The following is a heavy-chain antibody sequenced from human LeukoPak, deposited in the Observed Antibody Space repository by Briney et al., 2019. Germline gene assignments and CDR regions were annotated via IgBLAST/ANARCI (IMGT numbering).Heavy chain of an antibody. CDR3: ARRATPSPHFDY. Sequence: GGSLRLSCAASGFTFSSYAMSWVRQAPGKGLEWVSAISGNGASTYYADSVKGRFTISRDNSKNTLYLQMNSLRAEDTAVYYCARRATPSPHFDYWGQGTLVTVSS. V-gene: IGHV3-23*01. D-gene: IGHD2-15*01. CDR2: ISGNGAST. CDR1: GFTFSSYA. J-gene: IGHJ4*02.